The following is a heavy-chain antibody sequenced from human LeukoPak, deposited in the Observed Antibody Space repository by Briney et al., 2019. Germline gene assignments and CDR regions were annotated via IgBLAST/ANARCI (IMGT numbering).Heavy chain of an antibody. V-gene: IGHV4-4*07. D-gene: IGHD2-15*01. CDR2: IYTSGST. J-gene: IGHJ4*02. CDR1: GGSISSYY. CDR3: ARGYCSGVSCYSDY. Sequence: SETLSLTCTVSGGSISSYYWSWIRQPAGKGLEWIGRIYTSGSTNYNPSLKSRVTMSVDTSKNQFSLKLSSVTAADTAVYYCARGYCSGVSCYSDYWGQGTLVTVSS.